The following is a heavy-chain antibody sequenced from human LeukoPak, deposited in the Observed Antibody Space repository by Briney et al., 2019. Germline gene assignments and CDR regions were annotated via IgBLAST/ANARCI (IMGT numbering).Heavy chain of an antibody. CDR2: ISSSGSTI. V-gene: IGHV3-11*04. CDR3: ARQWLGETNDY. Sequence: TGGSLRLSCAASGFTFSDFYMSWVRQAPGKGLEWVSYISSSGSTIYYADSVKGRFTISRDNAKNSLYLQMNSLRAEDTAVYYCARQWLGETNDYWGQGTLVTVSS. D-gene: IGHD6-19*01. CDR1: GFTFSDFY. J-gene: IGHJ4*02.